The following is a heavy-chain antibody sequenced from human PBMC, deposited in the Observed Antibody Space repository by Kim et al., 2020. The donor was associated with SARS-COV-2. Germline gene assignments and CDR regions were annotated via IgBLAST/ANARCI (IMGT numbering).Heavy chain of an antibody. Sequence: SETLSLTCTVSGGSISSGGYYWSWIRQHPGKGLEWIGYIYYSGSTYYNPSLKSRVTISVDTSKNQFSLKLSSVTAADTAVYYCASAPRITIFGVVNHFDYRGQGALGTVSS. CDR1: GGSISSGGYY. V-gene: IGHV4-31*03. CDR3: ASAPRITIFGVVNHFDY. CDR2: IYYSGST. D-gene: IGHD3-3*01. J-gene: IGHJ4*02.